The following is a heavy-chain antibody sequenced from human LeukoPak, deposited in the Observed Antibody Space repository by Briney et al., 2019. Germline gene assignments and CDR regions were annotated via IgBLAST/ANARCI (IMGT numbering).Heavy chain of an antibody. CDR1: GYTFTSYY. Sequence: ASVNVSCKASGYTFTSYYMHWVRQAPGQGLEWMGIINPSGGSTSYAQKFQGRVTMTRDTSTSTVYMELSSLRSEDTAVYYCAREAVRAQPGYYGMDVWGQGTTVTVSS. J-gene: IGHJ6*02. CDR2: INPSGGST. CDR3: AREAVRAQPGYYGMDV. D-gene: IGHD1-1*01. V-gene: IGHV1-46*01.